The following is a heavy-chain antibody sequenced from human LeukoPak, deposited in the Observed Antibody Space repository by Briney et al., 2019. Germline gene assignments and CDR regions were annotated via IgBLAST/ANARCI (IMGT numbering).Heavy chain of an antibody. V-gene: IGHV1-18*01. Sequence: ASVKVSCKASGYTFTSHGISWVRQAPGQGLEWMGWISAYNGNTNYAQKLQGRVTMTTDTSTSTAYMELRSLRSDDTAVYYCARDRYDFWSGYSDDYWGQGTLVTVSS. J-gene: IGHJ4*02. CDR2: ISAYNGNT. CDR1: GYTFTSHG. CDR3: ARDRYDFWSGYSDDY. D-gene: IGHD3-3*01.